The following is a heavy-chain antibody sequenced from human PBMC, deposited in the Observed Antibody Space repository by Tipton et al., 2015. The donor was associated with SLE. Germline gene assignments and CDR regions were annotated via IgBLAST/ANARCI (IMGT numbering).Heavy chain of an antibody. J-gene: IGHJ6*02. CDR2: IYYSGST. Sequence: GLVKPSETLSLTCTVSGGSISSSSYYWGWIRQPPGKGLEWIGSIYYSGSTYYNPSLKSRVTISVDTSKNQFSLKLSSVTAADTAVYYCARHASYYYGMDVWGQGTTVTVSS. CDR3: ARHASYYYGMDV. CDR1: GGSISSSSYY. V-gene: IGHV4-39*07.